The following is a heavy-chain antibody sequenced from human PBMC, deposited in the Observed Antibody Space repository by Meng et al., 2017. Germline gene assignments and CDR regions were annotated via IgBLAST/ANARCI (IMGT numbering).Heavy chain of an antibody. Sequence: VSLLGFGGGAVPPGSSLTIACAASGFTFRSYGMHWVPQAPGKGLEWVAVIWNDGSYKNHADSVKGRFTISRDNSKNTLYLQMNSLRAEDTAMYYCARGAVAGSGGGNWFDPWGQGTLVTVSS. CDR3: ARGAVAGSGGGNWFDP. CDR2: IWNDGSYK. J-gene: IGHJ5*02. V-gene: IGHV3-33*01. D-gene: IGHD6-19*01. CDR1: GFTFRSYG.